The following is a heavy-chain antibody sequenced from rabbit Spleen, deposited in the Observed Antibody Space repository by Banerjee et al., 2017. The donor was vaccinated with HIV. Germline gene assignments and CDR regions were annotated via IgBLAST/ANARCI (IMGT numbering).Heavy chain of an antibody. D-gene: IGHD1-1*01. V-gene: IGHV1S45*01. Sequence: QEQLEESGGGLVKPEGSLTLTCKASGFDLSSYYYMCWDRQAPGKGLEWIACIDSGSSGFTYFANWAKGRFTISKTSSTTVTLQMTSLTAADTATYFCARDTSSSFSSYGMDLWGPGTLVTVS. CDR3: ARDTSSSFSSYGMDL. CDR1: GFDLSSYYY. J-gene: IGHJ6*01. CDR2: IDSGSSGFT.